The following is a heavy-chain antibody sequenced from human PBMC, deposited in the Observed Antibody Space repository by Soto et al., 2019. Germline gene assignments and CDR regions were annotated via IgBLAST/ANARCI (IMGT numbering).Heavy chain of an antibody. CDR2: INHSGST. Sequence: QVQPQQWGAGLLKPSETLSLTCAVYGGSFSGYYWTWIRQPPGTGLEWIGEINHSGSTNYNPSLKXXVTISVDTSKNQFSLKRTSVTAADTAVYYCARDKITGLFDYWGQGTLVTVSS. J-gene: IGHJ4*02. V-gene: IGHV4-34*01. D-gene: IGHD2-8*02. CDR1: GGSFSGYY. CDR3: ARDKITGLFDY.